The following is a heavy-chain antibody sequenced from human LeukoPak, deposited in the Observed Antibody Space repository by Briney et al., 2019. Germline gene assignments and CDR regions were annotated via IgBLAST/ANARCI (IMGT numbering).Heavy chain of an antibody. CDR3: ARHSYQLLIYYYYYLDV. J-gene: IGHJ6*03. CDR1: GGSISSYY. CDR2: IYTSGST. Sequence: SETLSLTCTVSGGSISSYYWSWIRQPAGKGLEWIGRIYTSGSTNYNPSLKSRVTMSVDTSKNQFSLKLSSVTAADTAVYYCARHSYQLLIYYYYYLDVWGKGTTVTVSS. D-gene: IGHD6-6*01. V-gene: IGHV4-4*07.